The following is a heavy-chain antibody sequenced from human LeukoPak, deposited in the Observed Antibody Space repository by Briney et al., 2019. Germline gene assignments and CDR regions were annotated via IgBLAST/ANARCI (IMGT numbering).Heavy chain of an antibody. CDR1: GFTFSSYS. V-gene: IGHV3-21*01. CDR2: ISSSSSYI. Sequence: GGSLRLSCVASGFTFSSYSMNWVRQAPGKGLEWVSSISSSSSYIYYADSVKGRFTISRDNAKNSLYLQMNSLRAEDTAVYYCATFDILTGNFDYWGQGTLVTVSS. J-gene: IGHJ4*02. D-gene: IGHD3-9*01. CDR3: ATFDILTGNFDY.